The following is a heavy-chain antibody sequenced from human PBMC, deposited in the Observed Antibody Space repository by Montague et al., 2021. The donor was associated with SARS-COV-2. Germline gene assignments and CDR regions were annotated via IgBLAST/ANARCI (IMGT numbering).Heavy chain of an antibody. Sequence: SETLSLTCTVSGGSISSSNYYWDWIRQPPGKGLEWIGSIYDSGSTYYNPSLKSRVAISVDTSKNHSSLKLSSVTAADTAVYYCARRGRKLLPVATTIGGFDIGGQGTMVTVSS. V-gene: IGHV4-39*02. D-gene: IGHD5-12*01. CDR2: IYDSGST. CDR1: GGSISSSNYY. J-gene: IGHJ3*02. CDR3: ARRGRKLLPVATTIGGFDI.